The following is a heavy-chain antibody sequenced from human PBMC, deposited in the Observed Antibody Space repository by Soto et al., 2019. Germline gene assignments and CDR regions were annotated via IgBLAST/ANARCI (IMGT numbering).Heavy chain of an antibody. D-gene: IGHD2-15*01. CDR1: GFTFSDYY. CDR2: ISSSGSTI. V-gene: IGHV3-11*01. Sequence: GGSLRLSCAASGFTFSDYYMSWIRQAPGKGLEWVSYISSSGSTIYYADSVKGRFTISRDNAKNSLYLQMNSLRAEDTAVYYCATDGYCSGGSCQLWNWFDPWGQGTLVTVSS. J-gene: IGHJ5*02. CDR3: ATDGYCSGGSCQLWNWFDP.